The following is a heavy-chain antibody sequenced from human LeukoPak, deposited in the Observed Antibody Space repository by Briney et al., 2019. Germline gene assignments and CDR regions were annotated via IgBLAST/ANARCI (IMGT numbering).Heavy chain of an antibody. V-gene: IGHV3-23*01. CDR1: GFTFSTYS. J-gene: IGHJ4*02. D-gene: IGHD6-19*01. CDR3: TKDVVPDSGWDLDY. Sequence: GGSLRLSCAASGFTFSTYSMTWVRQGPGKGLEWVSSIYPNGGSTFYADSVKGRFTISRDNSKNTLYLQMSSRRTEDTAIYYCTKDVVPDSGWDLDYRGQGTLVTVSS. CDR2: IYPNGGST.